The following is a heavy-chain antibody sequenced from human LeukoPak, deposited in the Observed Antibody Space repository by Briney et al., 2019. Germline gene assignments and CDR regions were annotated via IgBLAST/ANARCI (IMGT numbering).Heavy chain of an antibody. CDR3: ARLTANWFDP. V-gene: IGHV4-34*01. CDR2: INHSGST. Sequence: SETLSLTCAVYGGSFSGYYWSWIRQPPGKGLEWIGEINHSGSTNYNPSLKSRVTISVDTSKNQFSLKLSSVTAADTAVYYCARLTANWFDPWGQGTLVTVSS. J-gene: IGHJ5*02. CDR1: GGSFSGYY. D-gene: IGHD2-21*02.